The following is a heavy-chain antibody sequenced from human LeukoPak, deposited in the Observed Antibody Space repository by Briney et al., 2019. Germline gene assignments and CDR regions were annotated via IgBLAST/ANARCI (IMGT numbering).Heavy chain of an antibody. Sequence: SETLSLTCAVYGGSFSGYYWSWIRQPPGKGLVWIGEINHSGRTNYNPSLKSRVTISVDTSKNQFSLKLSSVTAADTAVYYCARGRGSYFYWGQGTLVTVSS. CDR1: GGSFSGYY. CDR3: ARGRGSYFY. V-gene: IGHV4-34*01. CDR2: INHSGRT. J-gene: IGHJ4*02. D-gene: IGHD1-26*01.